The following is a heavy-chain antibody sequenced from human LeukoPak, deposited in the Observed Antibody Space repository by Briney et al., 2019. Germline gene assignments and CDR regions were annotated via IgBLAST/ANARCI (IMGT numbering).Heavy chain of an antibody. V-gene: IGHV3-23*01. J-gene: IGHJ4*02. CDR1: GFTFSNYA. CDR2: ISGSGGST. Sequence: PGGSLRLSCAASGFTFSNYAMSWVRQAPGKGLEWVSAISGSGGSTYYPDSVKGRFTISRDNSKNTLYLQMNRLRAEDTAVYYCAKETYYDSSGAPLFDYWGQGTLVTVSS. CDR3: AKETYYDSSGAPLFDY. D-gene: IGHD3-22*01.